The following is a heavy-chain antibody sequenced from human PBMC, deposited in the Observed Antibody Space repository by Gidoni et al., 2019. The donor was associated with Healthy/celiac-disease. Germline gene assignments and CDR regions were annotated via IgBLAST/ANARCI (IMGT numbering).Heavy chain of an antibody. V-gene: IGHV3-15*01. CDR2: IKSKTDGGTT. Sequence: VGRIKSKTDGGTTDYAAPVKGRFTISRDDSKNTLYLQMNSLKTEDTAVYYCTTEGDIVGASPFDYWGQGTLVTVSS. D-gene: IGHD1-26*01. CDR3: TTEGDIVGASPFDY. J-gene: IGHJ4*02.